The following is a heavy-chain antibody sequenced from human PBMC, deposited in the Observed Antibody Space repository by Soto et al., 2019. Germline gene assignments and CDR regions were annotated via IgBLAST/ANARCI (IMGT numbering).Heavy chain of an antibody. V-gene: IGHV3-7*03. CDR1: GFTFDSYW. Sequence: GGSLRLSCAASGFTFDSYWMTWVRQAPGKGLEWVAHIKQDGGQTYYVDSVKGRFTISRDNAKTSLYLQMNSLRAEDTAVYYCARAAAAAGTGYYGMDVWGQGTTVTVSS. CDR2: IKQDGGQT. J-gene: IGHJ6*02. CDR3: ARAAAAAGTGYYGMDV. D-gene: IGHD6-13*01.